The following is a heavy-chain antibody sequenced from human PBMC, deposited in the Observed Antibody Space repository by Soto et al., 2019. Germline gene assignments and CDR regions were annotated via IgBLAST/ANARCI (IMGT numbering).Heavy chain of an antibody. CDR2: IYHSGST. CDR1: GGSISSGGYS. Sequence: SETLSLTCSVSGGSISSGGYSWSWIRQPPGKGLEWIGYIYHSGSTYYNPSLKSRVTISVDRSKNQFSLKLSSVTDADTAVYYCARDGVDDGVGYRGKGPRGIVSS. D-gene: IGHD1-1*01. V-gene: IGHV4-30-2*01. J-gene: IGHJ4*02. CDR3: ARDGVDDGVGY.